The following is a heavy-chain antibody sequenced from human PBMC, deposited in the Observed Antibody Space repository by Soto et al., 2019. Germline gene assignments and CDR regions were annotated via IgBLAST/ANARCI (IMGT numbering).Heavy chain of an antibody. CDR2: INSGGSST. CDR1: GFTFSSYW. D-gene: IGHD3-10*01. CDR3: ASYGSGSFGMDV. J-gene: IGHJ6*02. Sequence: GGSLRLSCAASGFTFSSYWMHRVRQAPGKGLVWVSRINSGGSSTSYADSVKGRFTISRDNAKNTLYLQMNSLRAEDTAVYYCASYGSGSFGMDVWGQGTTVTVSS. V-gene: IGHV3-74*01.